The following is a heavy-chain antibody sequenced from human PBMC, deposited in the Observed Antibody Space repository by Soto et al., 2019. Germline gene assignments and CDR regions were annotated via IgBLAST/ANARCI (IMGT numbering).Heavy chain of an antibody. V-gene: IGHV3-7*01. Sequence: EVQLVESGGGLVQLGGSLRLSCATSGFTLSSYWMSWVRQAPGKGLEWVANIKRDGSEKYYVDSVQGRFTISRDNAKNSLYLQMNSLRAEDTAVYYCARDCSGSICYVYYFDYWGQGTLVTVSS. CDR2: IKRDGSEK. D-gene: IGHD2-15*01. J-gene: IGHJ4*02. CDR1: GFTLSSYW. CDR3: ARDCSGSICYVYYFDY.